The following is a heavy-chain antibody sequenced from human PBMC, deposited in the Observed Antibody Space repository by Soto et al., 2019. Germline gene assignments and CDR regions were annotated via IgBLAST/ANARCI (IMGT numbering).Heavy chain of an antibody. Sequence: VGSVRLSCAASGFIFTNYAMNWVRQAPGKGLEWVSVIGGRGNSAYYADSVQGRFTISRDNSKNTLSLQMSSLTADDTAIYYCVREGRGSFDFWGRGTMVTVSS. V-gene: IGHV3-23*01. J-gene: IGHJ3*01. D-gene: IGHD5-12*01. CDR1: GFIFTNYA. CDR2: IGGRGNSA. CDR3: VREGRGSFDF.